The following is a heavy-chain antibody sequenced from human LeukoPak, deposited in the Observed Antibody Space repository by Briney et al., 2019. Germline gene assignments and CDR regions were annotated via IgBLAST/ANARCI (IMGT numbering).Heavy chain of an antibody. CDR3: ARHGGDFWSGYLFDY. CDR1: GYSFTTNW. D-gene: IGHD3-3*01. J-gene: IGHJ4*02. V-gene: IGHV5-51*01. CDR2: IYPGDSDT. Sequence: GESLKISCKGSGYSFTTNWIGWVRQMPGKGLEWMGIIYPGDSDTRYSPSFQGQVTISADKSISTAYLQWSSLKASDTAMYYCARHGGDFWSGYLFDYWGQGTLVTVSS.